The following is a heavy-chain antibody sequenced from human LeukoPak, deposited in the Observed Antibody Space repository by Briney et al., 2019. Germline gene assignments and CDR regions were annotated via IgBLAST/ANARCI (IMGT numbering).Heavy chain of an antibody. CDR2: IEASGGPT. V-gene: IGHV3-23*01. D-gene: IGHD2/OR15-2a*01. CDR1: GFSFSDSA. CDR3: ARQGGEYSTSYFDH. J-gene: IGHJ4*02. Sequence: GGSLRLSCAASGFSFSDSAMYWVRQAPGKGLEWVSSIEASGGPTYYADSVKGRFTISRDNSKNTFYLQMNSLRAEDTDVYYCARQGGEYSTSYFDHWGQGALVTSSS.